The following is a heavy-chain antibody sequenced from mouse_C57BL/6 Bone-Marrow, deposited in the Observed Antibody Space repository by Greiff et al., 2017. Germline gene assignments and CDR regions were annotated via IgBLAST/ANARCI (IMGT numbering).Heavy chain of an antibody. CDR3: AIRAWFAY. CDR1: GFNFTSYW. J-gene: IGHJ3*01. V-gene: IGHV1-64*01. CDR2: IHPNGGST. Sequence: QVQLQQPGAELVKPGASVKLSCTASGFNFTSYWMHWVKQRPGQGLEWIGMIHPNGGSTDYNEKFKSKATLTVDKSSSTAYMQLSSLTSETSAVYSCAIRAWFAYWGQGTLVTVSA.